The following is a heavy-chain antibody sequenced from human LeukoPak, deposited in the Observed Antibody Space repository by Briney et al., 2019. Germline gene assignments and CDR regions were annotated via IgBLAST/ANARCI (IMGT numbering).Heavy chain of an antibody. CDR2: IYDSGTA. CDR3: AGGHGDTGAFEY. V-gene: IGHV4-31*01. D-gene: IGHD5-24*01. CDR1: GGSISGDGYY. Sequence: SETLSLTCTVSGGSISGDGYYWSWIRQHPGKGLEWIGDIYDSGTAYYNPTLKSTVVISIDTSENQLSLKVSSVTAADADVYYCAGGHGDTGAFEYWGQGILVTVSS. J-gene: IGHJ4*02.